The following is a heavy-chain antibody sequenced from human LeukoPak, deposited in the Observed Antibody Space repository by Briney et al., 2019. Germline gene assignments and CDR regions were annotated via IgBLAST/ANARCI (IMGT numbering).Heavy chain of an antibody. CDR2: ITATCLHI. J-gene: IGHJ3*02. V-gene: IGHV3-21*01. D-gene: IGHD4-23*01. CDR3: ARVRSVGGNPHAFNI. Sequence: GGSLRLSCAASGFTFSSYSMNWVRQAPGQGLEWVSAITATCLHIYYADSVKGRFTISRDNAKNSLYLQMNSLRVEDTALYYCARVRSVGGNPHAFNIWGQGTMVTVSS. CDR1: GFTFSSYS.